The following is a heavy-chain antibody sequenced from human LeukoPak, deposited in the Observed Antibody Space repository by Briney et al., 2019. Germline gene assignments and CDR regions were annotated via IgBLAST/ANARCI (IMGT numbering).Heavy chain of an antibody. CDR1: GVSISSSNSY. J-gene: IGHJ6*03. V-gene: IGHV4-39*07. CDR3: ARVHGSGSYYKSEYYYYYMDV. Sequence: SETLSLTCTVSGVSISSSNSYWGWIRQPPGKGLEWIGSIYYSGSTYYNPSLKSRVTISVDTSKNQFSLKLSSVTAADTAVYYCARVHGSGSYYKSEYYYYYMDVWGKGTTVTVSS. D-gene: IGHD3-10*01. CDR2: IYYSGST.